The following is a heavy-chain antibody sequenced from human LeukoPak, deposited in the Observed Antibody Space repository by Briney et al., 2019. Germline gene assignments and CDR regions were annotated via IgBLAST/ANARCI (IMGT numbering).Heavy chain of an antibody. CDR2: INPSGGST. Sequence: GASVKVSCKASGYTFTSYYMHWVRQAPGQGLEWMGIINPSGGSTSYAQKFQGRVTMTRDTSTSTVYMELSSLRSEDTAVCYCARDLRETGTNERHYYYMDVWGKGTTVTVSS. V-gene: IGHV1-46*01. J-gene: IGHJ6*03. CDR1: GYTFTSYY. CDR3: ARDLRETGTNERHYYYMDV. D-gene: IGHD1-7*01.